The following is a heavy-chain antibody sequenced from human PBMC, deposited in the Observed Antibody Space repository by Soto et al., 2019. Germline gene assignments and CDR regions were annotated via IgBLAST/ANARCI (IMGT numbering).Heavy chain of an antibody. CDR1: GFTFSNSI. D-gene: IGHD3-3*01. Sequence: EVQLLESGGGLVQPGGSLRLSCAASGFTFSNSIMSWVRQAPGKGLEWVSSFSGSSGNISYADSVKGRFPISRDHSKNTVTLQMTTLRAEDTAVYDCAKGGHYFFYYWGQGTLVTVS. V-gene: IGHV3-23*01. J-gene: IGHJ4*02. CDR2: FSGSSGNI. CDR3: AKGGHYFFYY.